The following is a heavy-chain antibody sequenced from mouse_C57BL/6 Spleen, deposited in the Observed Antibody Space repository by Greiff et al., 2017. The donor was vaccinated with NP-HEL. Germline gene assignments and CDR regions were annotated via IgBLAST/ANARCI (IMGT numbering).Heavy chain of an antibody. J-gene: IGHJ4*01. Sequence: EVQLQQSVAELVRPGASVKLSCTASGFNIKNTYMHWVKQRPEQGLEWLGRIDPANGNTKYAPKFQGKATITADTSSNTAYLQLSSLTSEDTAIYYCAGYYYGSSYAMDYWGQGTSVTVSS. CDR3: AGYYYGSSYAMDY. CDR2: IDPANGNT. CDR1: GFNIKNTY. D-gene: IGHD1-1*01. V-gene: IGHV14-3*01.